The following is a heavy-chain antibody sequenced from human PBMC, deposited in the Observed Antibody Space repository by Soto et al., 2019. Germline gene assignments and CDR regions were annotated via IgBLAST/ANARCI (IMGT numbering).Heavy chain of an antibody. CDR3: ARDRGGYADYYYGMDV. Sequence: QVQLQQSGPGLVKPSQTLSLTCAISGDSVSSNSAAWNWIRQSPSRGLEWLGRTYYRSKWYNDYAVTDKSRITLHPDTPKNQFSLQLNSVTPEDTAVYYCARDRGGYADYYYGMDVWGQGTTVTVSS. D-gene: IGHD5-12*01. CDR1: GDSVSSNSAA. J-gene: IGHJ6*02. CDR2: TYYRSKWYN. V-gene: IGHV6-1*01.